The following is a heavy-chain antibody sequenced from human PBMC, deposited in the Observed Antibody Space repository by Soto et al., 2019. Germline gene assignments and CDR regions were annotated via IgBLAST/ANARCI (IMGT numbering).Heavy chain of an antibody. Sequence: EVQLLESGGGLVQPGGSLRLSCAASGFIFSNYAMSWVRQAPGKGLEWVSAISGSGGTTYYADSVNGRFTISRDNSENPRYLQMNRLRAEDTAVYYWAKDLQYSSSWFAGDWGQETLVTVSS. J-gene: IGHJ4*02. D-gene: IGHD6-6*01. CDR3: AKDLQYSSSWFAGD. CDR2: ISGSGGTT. V-gene: IGHV3-23*01. CDR1: GFIFSNYA.